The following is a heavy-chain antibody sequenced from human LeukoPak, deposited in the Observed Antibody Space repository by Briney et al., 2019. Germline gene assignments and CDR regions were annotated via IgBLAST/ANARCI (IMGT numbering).Heavy chain of an antibody. CDR3: ARQSGDGTIDY. V-gene: IGHV3-21*01. CDR2: ISSSSSNI. D-gene: IGHD5-24*01. J-gene: IGHJ4*02. Sequence: GGSLRLSCAASGFTFSSSAMNWVRQAPGKGLEWVSSISSSSSNIYYADSVKGRFTISRDNAKNSLYLQMNSLRVEDTAVYYCARQSGDGTIDYWGQGTLVTVSS. CDR1: GFTFSSSA.